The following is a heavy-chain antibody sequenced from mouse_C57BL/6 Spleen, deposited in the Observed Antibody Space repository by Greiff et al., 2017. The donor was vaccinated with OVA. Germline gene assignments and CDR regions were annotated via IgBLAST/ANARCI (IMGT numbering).Heavy chain of an antibody. CDR3: ARRSSYAYAMDY. CDR1: GFTFSDYG. Sequence: EVMLVESGGGLVKPGGSLKLSCAASGFTFSDYGMHWVRQAPEKGLEWVAYISSGSSTIYYADTVKGRFTISRDNAKYTLFLQMTSLRSEYTAMYYCARRSSYAYAMDYWGQGTSVTVSS. CDR2: ISSGSSTI. D-gene: IGHD1-1*01. J-gene: IGHJ4*01. V-gene: IGHV5-17*01.